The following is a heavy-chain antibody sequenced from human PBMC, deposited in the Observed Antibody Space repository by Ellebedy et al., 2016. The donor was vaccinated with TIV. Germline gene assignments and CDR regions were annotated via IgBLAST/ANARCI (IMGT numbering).Heavy chain of an antibody. V-gene: IGHV3-23*03. D-gene: IGHD3-16*01. J-gene: IGHJ4*02. Sequence: GGSLRLSCAASGFTFSSFAMHWVRQPPGKGLEWLSVINSDGSSTYHANSVKGRFTITRDNSKNTLYLQMNRLRTEDTAFYYCAKGSSSGFNYDRVGFEYWGQGTLVTVSP. CDR3: AKGSSSGFNYDRVGFEY. CDR1: GFTFSSFA. CDR2: INSDGSST.